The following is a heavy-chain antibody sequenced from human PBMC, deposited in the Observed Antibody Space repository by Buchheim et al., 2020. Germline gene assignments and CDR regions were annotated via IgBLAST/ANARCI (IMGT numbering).Heavy chain of an antibody. V-gene: IGHV3-23*01. CDR1: GFSFSSYA. Sequence: EVQLLESGGGLVQPGGSLRLSCAASGFSFSSYAMTWVRQAPGKGMEWVSTISGSGGNTYYADSVKGRFTISSDNSRHPMILQMNSLRADDTALYYCAKGYNLVSMSYYLAFDYWGQGTL. J-gene: IGHJ4*02. D-gene: IGHD3-10*01. CDR3: AKGYNLVSMSYYLAFDY. CDR2: ISGSGGNT.